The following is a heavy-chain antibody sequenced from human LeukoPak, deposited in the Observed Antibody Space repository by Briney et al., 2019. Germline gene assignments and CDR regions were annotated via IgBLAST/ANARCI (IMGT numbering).Heavy chain of an antibody. V-gene: IGHV1-18*01. D-gene: IGHD6-13*01. CDR2: ISAYNGNT. J-gene: IGHJ6*03. CDR1: GYTFTSYG. Sequence: GASVKVSCKASGYTFTSYGISWVRQAPGQGLEWMGWISAYNGNTNYAQKLQGRVTMTTDTSTSTAYMELRSLRSDDTAVYYCARRGGAYSSHDIYYYYMDVWGKGTTVTVSS. CDR3: ARRGGAYSSHDIYYYYMDV.